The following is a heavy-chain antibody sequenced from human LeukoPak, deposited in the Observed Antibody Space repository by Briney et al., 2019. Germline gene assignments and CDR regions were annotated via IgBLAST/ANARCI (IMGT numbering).Heavy chain of an antibody. CDR3: ARGSCRDGYRY. Sequence: SETLSLTCTVSGDSVSSSSYYWGWIRQPPGKGLEWIGSIYYSGSIYYNPSLKSRVTISVDTSKDQFALKLTSVTAADTAVYYCARGSCRDGYRYWGQGTLVTVSS. J-gene: IGHJ4*02. V-gene: IGHV4-39*06. CDR2: IYYSGSI. CDR1: GDSVSSSSYY. D-gene: IGHD5-24*01.